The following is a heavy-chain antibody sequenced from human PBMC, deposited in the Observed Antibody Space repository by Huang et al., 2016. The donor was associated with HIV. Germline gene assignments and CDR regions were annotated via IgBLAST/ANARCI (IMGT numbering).Heavy chain of an antibody. Sequence: QLQLQESGPGQVKPSETLSLTCTVSGDFISSTNYYWGWIRQSPGKGLEGVGSVYQRGSTNYNPSLKSRVTLSVDTSRNQFSLRLNSVTAADTAVYYCASQHIGAAATWFWGRGTQVAVSS. CDR2: VYQRGST. V-gene: IGHV4-39*01. CDR3: ASQHIGAAATWF. D-gene: IGHD6-13*01. CDR1: GDFISSTNYY. J-gene: IGHJ4*02.